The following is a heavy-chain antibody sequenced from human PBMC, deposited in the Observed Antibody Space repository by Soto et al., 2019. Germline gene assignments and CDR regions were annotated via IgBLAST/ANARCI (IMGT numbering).Heavy chain of an antibody. CDR2: INHSGST. J-gene: IGHJ5*02. CDR3: ARGRVGTTNWNWFDP. CDR1: GGSFSDYY. D-gene: IGHD1-26*01. Sequence: QVQPQQWGAGLLKPSETLSLTCAVYGGSFSDYYWSWIRQPPGKGLEWIGEINHSGSTNYNPSLKSRVTISVDTSKNQFSLKLSSETAADTAVYYCARGRVGTTNWNWFDPWGQGTLVTVSS. V-gene: IGHV4-34*01.